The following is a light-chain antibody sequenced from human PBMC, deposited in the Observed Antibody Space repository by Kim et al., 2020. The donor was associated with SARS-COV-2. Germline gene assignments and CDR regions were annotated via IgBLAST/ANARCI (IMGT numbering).Light chain of an antibody. CDR2: AAS. CDR3: QQTYSIPPMYT. CDR1: QSISSY. V-gene: IGKV1-39*01. J-gene: IGKJ2*01. Sequence: SIGDRVSITCRASQSISSYVNWYQQKPGKAPKLLIYAASSLQSGVPSRFSGSGSGTDFTVTISGLQPEDSATYFCQQTYSIPPMYTFGQGTKLEIK.